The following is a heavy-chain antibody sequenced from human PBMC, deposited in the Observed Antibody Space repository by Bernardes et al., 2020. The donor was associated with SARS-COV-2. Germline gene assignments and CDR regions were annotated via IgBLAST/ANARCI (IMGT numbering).Heavy chain of an antibody. D-gene: IGHD3-22*01. CDR3: AIPPTNYDRYGMDV. V-gene: IGHV1-2*02. J-gene: IGHJ6*02. Sequence: ASVKVYCKASGYTFTGYYMHWVRQAPGQGLEWMGWINPNSGGTNYAQKFQGRVTMTRDTSISTAYMELSRLRSDDTAVYYCAIPPTNYDRYGMDVWGQGTTVTGSS. CDR2: INPNSGGT. CDR1: GYTFTGYY.